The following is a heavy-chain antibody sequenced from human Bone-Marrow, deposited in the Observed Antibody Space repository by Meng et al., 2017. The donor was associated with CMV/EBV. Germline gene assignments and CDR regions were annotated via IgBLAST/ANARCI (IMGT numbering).Heavy chain of an antibody. CDR3: ARHGMRGVLYAFDL. J-gene: IGHJ3*01. V-gene: IGHV4-39*01. CDR2: MYYRGST. D-gene: IGHD3-10*01. Sequence: SETLSLTSTVAGGSISSSSYYWGWIRQPPGKGLEWIGSMYYRGSTYYNPSLRSRVTMSLDTSKDKFSLRLRSVTVADTAVYYCARHGMRGVLYAFDLWGQGTVVTVSS. CDR1: GGSISSSSYY.